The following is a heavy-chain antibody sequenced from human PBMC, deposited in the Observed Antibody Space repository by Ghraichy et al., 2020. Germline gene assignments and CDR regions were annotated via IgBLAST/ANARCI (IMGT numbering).Heavy chain of an antibody. CDR3: ARETDGYGMDV. CDR1: GFTVSSNY. J-gene: IGHJ6*02. CDR2: IYSGGST. V-gene: IGHV3-53*01. Sequence: GGSLRLSCAASGFTVSSNYMSWVRQAPGKGLEWVSVIYSGGSTYYADSVKGRFTISRDNSKNTLYLQMNSLRAEDTAVYYCARETDGYGMDVWGQGTLVTVSS.